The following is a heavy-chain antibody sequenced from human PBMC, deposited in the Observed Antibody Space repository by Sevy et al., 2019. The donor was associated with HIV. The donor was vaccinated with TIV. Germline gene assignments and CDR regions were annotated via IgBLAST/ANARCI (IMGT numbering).Heavy chain of an antibody. D-gene: IGHD4-17*01. CDR3: ARARYYGAAGAFDI. Sequence: GGSLRLSCAASGFTVSSNYMSWVRQAPGKGLEWVSVIYSVGSTYYADSVKGRFTISRDNSKNTLYLQMNSLRAEDTAVYYCARARYYGAAGAFDIWGQGTMVTVSS. V-gene: IGHV3-53*01. CDR2: IYSVGST. J-gene: IGHJ3*02. CDR1: GFTVSSNY.